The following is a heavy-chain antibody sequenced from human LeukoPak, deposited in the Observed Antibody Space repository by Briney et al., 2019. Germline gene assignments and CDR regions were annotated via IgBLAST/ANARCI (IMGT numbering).Heavy chain of an antibody. Sequence: SETLSLTCTASGGSISSHYWSWIRQPPGKGLEWIGYITYSGDTNYNPSLKSRVSMSVDTSKNQFSLKLSSVTAADTAVYYCASGKEAATGWYASDYWGQGNLVTVSS. D-gene: IGHD6-19*01. J-gene: IGHJ4*02. CDR2: ITYSGDT. V-gene: IGHV4-59*11. CDR3: ASGKEAATGWYASDY. CDR1: GGSISSHY.